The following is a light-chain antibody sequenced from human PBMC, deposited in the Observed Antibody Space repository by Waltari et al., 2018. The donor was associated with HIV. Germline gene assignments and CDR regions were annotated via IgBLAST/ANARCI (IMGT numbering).Light chain of an antibody. CDR1: NSNIETNY. Sequence: QPVLTQAPSVSAAPGQQVTISCSGSNSNIETNYVSWYQQVPGTTPKLIIYDNNKRPAGIPDLFSGAKSGTSATLGITGLQIGDGGDYYCGTWDTSLSAGVFGGGTKLTVL. J-gene: IGLJ3*02. CDR3: GTWDTSLSAGV. V-gene: IGLV1-51*01. CDR2: DNN.